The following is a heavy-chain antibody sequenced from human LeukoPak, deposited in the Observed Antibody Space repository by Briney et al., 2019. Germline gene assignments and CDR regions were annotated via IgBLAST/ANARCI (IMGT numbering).Heavy chain of an antibody. CDR1: GFIFSSYE. D-gene: IGHD6-13*01. V-gene: IGHV3-48*03. CDR3: ARASYSSSWSYFFDY. CDR2: ISSSGSTI. Sequence: GGSLRLSCEASGFIFSSYEMNWVRQAPGRGLEWVSYISSSGSTIFHADSVKGRFTISRDNAKNSLFLQISSLRVEDTAIYYCARASYSSSWSYFFDYWGQGTLVAVSS. J-gene: IGHJ4*02.